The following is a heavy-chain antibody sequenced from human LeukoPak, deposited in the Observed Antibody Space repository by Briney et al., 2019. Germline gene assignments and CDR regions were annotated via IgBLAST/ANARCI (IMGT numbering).Heavy chain of an antibody. CDR1: GYTFTSYD. CDR3: ARLLRGVNAFDI. J-gene: IGHJ3*02. D-gene: IGHD3-10*01. CDR2: ISAYNGNT. Sequence: DSVKVSCKASGYTFTSYDISWVRQAPGQGLEWMGWISAYNGNTNYAQKLQGRVTMTTDTSTSTAYMELRSLRSDDTAVYYCARLLRGVNAFDIWGQGTMVTVSS. V-gene: IGHV1-18*01.